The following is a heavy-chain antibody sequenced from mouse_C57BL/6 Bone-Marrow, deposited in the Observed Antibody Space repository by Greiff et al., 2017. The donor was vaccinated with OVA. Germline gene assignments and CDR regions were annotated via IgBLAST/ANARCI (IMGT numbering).Heavy chain of an antibody. Sequence: EVQLQQSGGGLVQPKGSLKLSCAASGFSFNTYAMNWVRQAPGKGLEWVARIRSKSNNYATYYADSVKDRFTISRDDSESMLYLQMNNLKTEDTAMYCCVGEGVYDGYWEFAYWGQGTLVTVSA. CDR1: GFSFNTYA. D-gene: IGHD2-3*01. CDR3: VGEGVYDGYWEFAY. J-gene: IGHJ3*01. V-gene: IGHV10-1*01. CDR2: IRSKSNNYAT.